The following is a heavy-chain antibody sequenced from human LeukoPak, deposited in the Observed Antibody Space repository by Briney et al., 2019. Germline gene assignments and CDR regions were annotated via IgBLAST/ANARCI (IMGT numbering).Heavy chain of an antibody. Sequence: PSETLSLTCTVSGGSISSDYWSWIRQPPGKALEWIGYIYYSGSTTYNPSLKSRVTMSVDTSKNQFSLMLSSVTAADTAVYYCARKPALVSTFDYWGQGTLVTVSS. D-gene: IGHD5-18*01. CDR3: ARKPALVSTFDY. V-gene: IGHV4-59*08. J-gene: IGHJ4*02. CDR1: GGSISSDY. CDR2: IYYSGST.